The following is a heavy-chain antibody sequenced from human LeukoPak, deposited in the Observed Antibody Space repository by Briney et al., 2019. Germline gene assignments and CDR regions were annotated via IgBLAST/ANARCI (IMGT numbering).Heavy chain of an antibody. CDR3: ARSYDSSGYYPYFDY. V-gene: IGHV4-34*01. CDR2: INHSGST. CDR1: GGSFSGYY. Sequence: SETLSLTCAVYGGSFSGYYWSWIRQPPGKGLEWIGEINHSGSTNYNPSLKSRVTISVDTSKNQFSLKLSSVTAADTAVYYCARSYDSSGYYPYFDYWGQGTLVTVSS. J-gene: IGHJ4*02. D-gene: IGHD3-22*01.